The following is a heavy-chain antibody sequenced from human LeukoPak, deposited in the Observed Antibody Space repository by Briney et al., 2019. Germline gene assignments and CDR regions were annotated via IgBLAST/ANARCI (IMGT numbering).Heavy chain of an antibody. CDR3: ARDRRYSSSWATPEYFQH. CDR2: INPSGGST. CDR1: GYTFTSYY. D-gene: IGHD6-13*01. J-gene: IGHJ1*01. Sequence: GASVKVSCKASGYTFTSYYMHWVRQAPGQGLEWMGTINPSGGSTSYAQKFQGRVTMTRDTSTSTVYMELSSLRSEDTAVYYCARDRRYSSSWATPEYFQHWGQGTLVTVSS. V-gene: IGHV1-46*01.